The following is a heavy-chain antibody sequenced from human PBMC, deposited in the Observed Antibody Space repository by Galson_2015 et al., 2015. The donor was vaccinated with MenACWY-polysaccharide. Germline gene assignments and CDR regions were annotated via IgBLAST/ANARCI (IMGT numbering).Heavy chain of an antibody. CDR2: IKQDGSEK. CDR1: GFTFSNYW. J-gene: IGHJ6*02. CDR3: ARGHYGMDV. Sequence: FLRFSCAASGFTFSNYWMSWVRQAPGKGLVWVANIKQDGSEKYFVDSVRGRFTISRDNALYLQMNSLRAEDTAVYFYARGHYGMDVWGQGTTVTVSS. V-gene: IGHV3-7*01.